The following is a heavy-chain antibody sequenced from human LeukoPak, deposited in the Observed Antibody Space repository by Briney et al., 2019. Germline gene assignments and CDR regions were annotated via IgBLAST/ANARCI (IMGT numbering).Heavy chain of an antibody. V-gene: IGHV4-34*01. CDR3: ARGYSSGWYETYYYYGMDV. CDR2: INHSGST. CDR1: GGSFSGYY. D-gene: IGHD6-19*01. Sequence: SETLSLTCAVYGGSFSGYYWSWIRQPPGKGLEWIGEINHSGSTNYNPSLKSRVTISVDTSKNQFSLKLSSVTAADTAVYYCARGYSSGWYETYYYYGMDVWGQGTTVTVSS. J-gene: IGHJ6*02.